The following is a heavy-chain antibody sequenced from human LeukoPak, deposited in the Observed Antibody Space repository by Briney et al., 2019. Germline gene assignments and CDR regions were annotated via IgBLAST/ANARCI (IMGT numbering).Heavy chain of an antibody. CDR1: GYTLTELS. V-gene: IGHV1-24*01. Sequence: ASVKVSCKVSGYTLTELSMHWVRQAPGKGLEWMGGFDPEDGETIYAQKFQGRVTMTEDTSTDTAYMELSSLRSEDTAVYYCATGLKYQLPHPPDYWGQGTLVTVSS. CDR2: FDPEDGET. J-gene: IGHJ4*02. CDR3: ATGLKYQLPHPPDY. D-gene: IGHD2-2*01.